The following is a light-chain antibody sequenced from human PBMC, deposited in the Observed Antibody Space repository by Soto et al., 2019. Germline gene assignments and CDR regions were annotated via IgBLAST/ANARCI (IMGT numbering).Light chain of an antibody. Sequence: QSALTHPASVSGSPGQSITISCTGTSSDVGGYNYVSWYQQHPGKAPKLMIYDVSNRPSGVSNRFSGSKSGNTASLTLSGLQAEDEADYYCSAYTSSSTLGVVFGGGTKLTVL. CDR1: SSDVGGYNY. V-gene: IGLV2-14*01. CDR3: SAYTSSSTLGVV. J-gene: IGLJ2*01. CDR2: DVS.